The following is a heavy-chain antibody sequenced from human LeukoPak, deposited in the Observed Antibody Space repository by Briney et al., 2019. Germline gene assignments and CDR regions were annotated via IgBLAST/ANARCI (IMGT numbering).Heavy chain of an antibody. CDR3: ATGMVRGSSPQRRQYRGYYYYGMDV. D-gene: IGHD3-10*01. CDR1: GYTFTSYG. V-gene: IGHV1-18*01. CDR2: ISAYNGNT. J-gene: IGHJ6*02. Sequence: GASVKVSCKASGYTFTSYGISWVRQAPGQGLEWMGWISAYNGNTNYAQKLQGRVTMTTDTSTSTAYMELRSLRSDDTAVYYCATGMVRGSSPQRRQYRGYYYYGMDVWGQGTTVTVSS.